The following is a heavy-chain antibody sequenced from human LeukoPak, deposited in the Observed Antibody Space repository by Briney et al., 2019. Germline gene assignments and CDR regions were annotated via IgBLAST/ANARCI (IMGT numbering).Heavy chain of an antibody. D-gene: IGHD6-13*01. V-gene: IGHV3-23*01. CDR1: GSTFSNYA. CDR3: AKGAAAGDPRYYFYGMDV. Sequence: GGSLRLSCAASGSTFSNYAMTWVRQAPGKGLEWVSGISGSGGNTYYADSVKGRFTISRDNSKNTLYLQMNSLRAEDTAVYYCAKGAAAGDPRYYFYGMDVWGQGTTVTVSS. CDR2: ISGSGGNT. J-gene: IGHJ6*02.